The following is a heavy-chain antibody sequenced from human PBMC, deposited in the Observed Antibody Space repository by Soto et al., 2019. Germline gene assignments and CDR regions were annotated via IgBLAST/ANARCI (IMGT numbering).Heavy chain of an antibody. J-gene: IGHJ6*02. V-gene: IGHV3-23*01. CDR3: AKTRGAMIYAISVYGMDV. D-gene: IGHD2-8*01. CDR1: GFSFSSFA. CDR2: SSGSADST. Sequence: EVQLLESGGGFIHPGGSLRLSCAASGFSFSSFAMNWVRQAPGKGLEWVSISSGSADSTFYADSVKGRFTSSRDNSKSTLSPQINSLRAEDTAVYYCAKTRGAMIYAISVYGMDVWGQGTTVTVSS.